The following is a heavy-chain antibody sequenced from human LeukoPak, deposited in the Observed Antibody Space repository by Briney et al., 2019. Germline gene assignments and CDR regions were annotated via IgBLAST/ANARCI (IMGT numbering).Heavy chain of an antibody. CDR1: GFTVSSNY. D-gene: IGHD6-19*01. V-gene: IGHV3-53*04. CDR3: ATGAIHSSGWYGGVDY. CDR2: ICSGGDT. Sequence: GGSLRLSCAASGFTVSSNYMSWVRQAPGKGLEWVSVICSGGDTYYADAAKGRFIISRHNSKNTVYLQMNSLRAEDTAVYYCATGAIHSSGWYGGVDYWGQGTLVTVSS. J-gene: IGHJ4*02.